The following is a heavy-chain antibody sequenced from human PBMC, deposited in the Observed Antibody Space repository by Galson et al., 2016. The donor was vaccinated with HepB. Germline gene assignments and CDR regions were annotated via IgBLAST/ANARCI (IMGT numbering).Heavy chain of an antibody. CDR1: GFTFRNYG. CDR3: VKDGPANGWSDFEY. J-gene: IGHJ4*02. Sequence: SLRLSCAASGFTFRNYGMTWVRQAPGKGLEWVPIVDNSGDGTYYADSVKGRFTISRDNSKNTLYLQMNSLRAEDTAVYYCVKDGPANGWSDFEYWGQGSLVTVSS. V-gene: IGHV3-23*01. CDR2: VDNSGDGT. D-gene: IGHD6-19*01.